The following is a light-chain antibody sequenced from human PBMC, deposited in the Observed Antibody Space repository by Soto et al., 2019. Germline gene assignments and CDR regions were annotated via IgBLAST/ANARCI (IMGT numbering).Light chain of an antibody. CDR1: RSDVGGSNF. J-gene: IGLJ1*01. V-gene: IGLV2-14*03. CDR3: AAYTASTTYV. CDR2: DVA. Sequence: QAVVTQAPSVAGSPGQSISISCTGTRSDVGGSNFGSCYQQHPSKTPKLVSSDVANRPSGVSNRFSGSKSGSTASVIISRLHTEDEANYYCAAYTASTTYVSGTGTKVTVL.